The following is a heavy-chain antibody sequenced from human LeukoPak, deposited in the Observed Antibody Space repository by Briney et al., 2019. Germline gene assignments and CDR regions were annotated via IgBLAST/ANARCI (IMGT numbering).Heavy chain of an antibody. D-gene: IGHD4-17*01. J-gene: IGHJ3*02. Sequence: ASVKVSCKASGYTFTGYYMHWVRQAPGQGLEWMGWINPNSGGTNYAQKFQGRVTMTRDTSISTAYMELSRLRSGDTAVYYCAITYDYGDYESGGDAFDIWGQGTMVTVSS. CDR2: INPNSGGT. V-gene: IGHV1-2*02. CDR3: AITYDYGDYESGGDAFDI. CDR1: GYTFTGYY.